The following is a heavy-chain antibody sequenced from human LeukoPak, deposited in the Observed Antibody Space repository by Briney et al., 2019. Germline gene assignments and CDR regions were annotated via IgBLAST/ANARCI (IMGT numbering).Heavy chain of an antibody. Sequence: PGGSLRLSCAASGFTFSDYGMIWVRQAPGKGLEWVSYITRSSALHYADSVKGRFTISRDNAKNTLYLQMNSLRAEDTAVYYCASSSGFLVGYFDYWGQGTLVTVSS. CDR2: ITRSSAL. CDR3: ASSSGFLVGYFDY. J-gene: IGHJ4*02. CDR1: GFTFSDYG. V-gene: IGHV3-69-1*01. D-gene: IGHD3-22*01.